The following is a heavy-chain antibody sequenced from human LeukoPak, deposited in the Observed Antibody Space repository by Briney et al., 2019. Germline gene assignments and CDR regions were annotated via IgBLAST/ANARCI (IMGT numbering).Heavy chain of an antibody. D-gene: IGHD2-2*01. Sequence: SETLSLTCTVSGGSISSHYWSWIRQPPGKGLEWIGYIYYSGSTNYNPSLKSRVTISVDTSKNQFSLKLSSVTAADTAVYYCARSARAVVVVPAAMPYYYYYMDVWGKGTTVTVYS. CDR2: IYYSGST. CDR1: GGSISSHY. J-gene: IGHJ6*03. V-gene: IGHV4-59*11. CDR3: ARSARAVVVVPAAMPYYYYYMDV.